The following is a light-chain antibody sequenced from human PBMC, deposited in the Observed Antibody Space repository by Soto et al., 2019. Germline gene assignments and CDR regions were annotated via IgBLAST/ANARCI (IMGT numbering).Light chain of an antibody. V-gene: IGKV1-5*01. CDR2: DAS. J-gene: IGKJ2*01. CDR1: QSIGGW. Sequence: DIQMTQSPSTLSASVGDRVTITCRASQSIGGWLAWYQQKPGKAPKLLIYDASGLESGVPSRFSGSGSGTEFTLTISSLQPEDFATYYCQQYNSYSPYTFGQGTNLEI. CDR3: QQYNSYSPYT.